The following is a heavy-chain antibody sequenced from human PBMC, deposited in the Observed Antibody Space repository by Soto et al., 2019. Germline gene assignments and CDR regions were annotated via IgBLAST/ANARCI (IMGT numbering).Heavy chain of an antibody. CDR3: AKDIRGRPPYYFDY. V-gene: IGHV3-9*01. J-gene: IGHJ4*02. Sequence: EVQLVESGGGLVQPGRSLRLSCAASGFTFDDYAMHWVRQAPGKGLEWVSGISWNSGSIGYADPVKGRFTISRDNAKNSLYLQMNSRRAEDTALYYCAKDIRGRPPYYFDYWGQGTLVTVSS. D-gene: IGHD6-6*01. CDR1: GFTFDDYA. CDR2: ISWNSGSI.